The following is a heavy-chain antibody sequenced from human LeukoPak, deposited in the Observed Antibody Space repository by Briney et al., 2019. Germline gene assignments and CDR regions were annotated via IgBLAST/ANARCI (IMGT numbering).Heavy chain of an antibody. D-gene: IGHD3-10*01. V-gene: IGHV4-59*01. CDR3: AREASRAGTYYFDY. CDR1: GGSISSYY. Sequence: SETLSLTCTVSGGSISSYYWSWIRQPPGKGLEWIGYIYYSGSTNYNPSPKSRVTISVDTSKNQFSLKLRSVTAADTAVYFCAREASRAGTYYFDYWGQGTLLTVSS. J-gene: IGHJ4*02. CDR2: IYYSGST.